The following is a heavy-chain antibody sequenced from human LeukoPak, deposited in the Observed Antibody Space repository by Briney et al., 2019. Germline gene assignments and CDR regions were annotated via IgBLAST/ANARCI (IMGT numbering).Heavy chain of an antibody. J-gene: IGHJ4*02. CDR2: INTNTGNP. Sequence: ASVKVSCKASGYSFTSYAMNWVRQAPGQGLEWMGWINTNTGNPTYAQGFTGRFVFSLDTSVSTAYLQISSLKAEDTAVYYCSSGGELSADYWGQGTLVTVSS. V-gene: IGHV7-4-1*02. CDR1: GYSFTSYA. D-gene: IGHD1-26*01. CDR3: SSGGELSADY.